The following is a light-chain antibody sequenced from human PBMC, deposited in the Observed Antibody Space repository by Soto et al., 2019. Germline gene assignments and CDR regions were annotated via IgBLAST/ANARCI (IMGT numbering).Light chain of an antibody. V-gene: IGKV3-15*01. CDR2: GAF. CDR3: QQYNNWPPT. J-gene: IGKJ1*01. CDR1: QRISNY. Sequence: ERVMTQSPATLSVSPGERATLSCRASQRISNYLAWYQQKPGQAPRLLISGAFTRATGIPARFSGSGSGTEFTLTISSLQSEDFAVYYCQQYNNWPPTFGQGTKVDIK.